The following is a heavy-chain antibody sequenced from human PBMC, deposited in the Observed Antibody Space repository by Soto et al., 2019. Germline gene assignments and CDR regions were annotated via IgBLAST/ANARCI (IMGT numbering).Heavy chain of an antibody. D-gene: IGHD1-26*01. Sequence: PAQTLSLTCAISGDSVSSTSSAWNWIRQSPSRGLEWLGRTFYRSKWYYDYAVSVKSRITINPDTSKNQFSLQLNSVTPEDTAVYYCSRRLKLGADYSGMDVWGQGTTVTVSS. CDR2: TFYRSKWYY. V-gene: IGHV6-1*01. J-gene: IGHJ6*02. CDR1: GDSVSSTSSA. CDR3: SRRLKLGADYSGMDV.